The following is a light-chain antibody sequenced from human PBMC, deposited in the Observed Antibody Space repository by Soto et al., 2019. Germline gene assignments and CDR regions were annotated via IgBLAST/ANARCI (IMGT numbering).Light chain of an antibody. V-gene: IGKV1-5*01. CDR1: QSISSW. CDR3: QQYTHYPWT. CDR2: DVS. J-gene: IGKJ1*01. Sequence: DIQMTQSPPTLSASVGDRVTITCRASQSISSWLAWYQQRPGKAPNLLIYDVSSVESGVPSRFSGSGSGTEFTLTISSPQPYDFATYYCQQYTHYPWTFGQGTKVEIK.